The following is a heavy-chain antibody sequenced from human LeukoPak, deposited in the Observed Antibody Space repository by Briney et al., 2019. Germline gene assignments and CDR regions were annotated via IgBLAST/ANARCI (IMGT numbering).Heavy chain of an antibody. CDR3: ASRLLFGPTLHYFDY. CDR2: INHSGST. D-gene: IGHD2-21*02. Sequence: PSETLSLTCAVYGGSFSGYYWSWIRQPPGKGLEWIGEINHSGSTYYNPSLKSRVTISVDTSKNQFSLKLSSVTAADTAVYYCASRLLFGPTLHYFDYWGQGTLVTVSS. J-gene: IGHJ4*02. V-gene: IGHV4-34*01. CDR1: GGSFSGYY.